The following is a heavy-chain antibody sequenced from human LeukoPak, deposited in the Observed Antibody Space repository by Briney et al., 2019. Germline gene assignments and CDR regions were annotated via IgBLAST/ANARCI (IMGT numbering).Heavy chain of an antibody. CDR2: INPKSGGT. Sequence: ASVKVSCKASGYTFTGYYIQWIRQAPGQGLEWMGWINPKSGGTNSAQGFQGRVTMTRDTSISTAYMELTRLTSDDTAVYYCAREREFRYYSDSSAYYRQLVDFWSQGTLVTVSS. D-gene: IGHD3-22*01. J-gene: IGHJ4*02. CDR1: GYTFTGYY. V-gene: IGHV1-2*02. CDR3: AREREFRYYSDSSAYYRQLVDF.